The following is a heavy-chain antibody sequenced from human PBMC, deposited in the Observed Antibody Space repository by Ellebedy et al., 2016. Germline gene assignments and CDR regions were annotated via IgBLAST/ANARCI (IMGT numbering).Heavy chain of an antibody. V-gene: IGHV3-7*03. Sequence: GGSLRLSXAASGFTFSSYWMSWVRQAPGKGLEWVANIKQDGSEKYYVDSVKGRFTISRDNAKNSLYLQMNSLRAEDTAVYYCAKDLGIVVVPAAIDYWGQGTLVTVSS. J-gene: IGHJ4*02. CDR2: IKQDGSEK. CDR3: AKDLGIVVVPAAIDY. CDR1: GFTFSSYW. D-gene: IGHD2-2*01.